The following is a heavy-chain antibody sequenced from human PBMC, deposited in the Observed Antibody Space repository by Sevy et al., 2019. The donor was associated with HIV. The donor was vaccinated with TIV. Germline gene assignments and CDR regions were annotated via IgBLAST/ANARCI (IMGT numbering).Heavy chain of an antibody. Sequence: ASVKVSCKISGYTFTTYRITWVRQAPGQGLEWMGWISPHNGDNDYAQKLQDRITMITDTSTTTVYMELTSLRSDDTAVYYCARAYCSGGRCYSLAYWGQGTLVTVSS. V-gene: IGHV1-18*01. D-gene: IGHD2-15*01. CDR2: ISPHNGDN. CDR1: GYTFTTYR. J-gene: IGHJ4*02. CDR3: ARAYCSGGRCYSLAY.